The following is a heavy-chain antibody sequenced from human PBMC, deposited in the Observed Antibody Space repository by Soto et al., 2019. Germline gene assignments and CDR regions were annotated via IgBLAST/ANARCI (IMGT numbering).Heavy chain of an antibody. CDR1: GGTFSSYA. D-gene: IGHD3-22*01. V-gene: IGHV1-69*12. CDR2: IIPIFGTA. Sequence: QVQLVQSGAEVKKPGSSVKVSCKASGGTFSSYAITWVRQAPGQGLEWMGGIIPIFGTANYAQKFQARVTITADESTRTAYMELSSLRSEDTAVYYCARDRGHSSCYYPYWFDPWGQGTLVTVSS. J-gene: IGHJ5*02. CDR3: ARDRGHSSCYYPYWFDP.